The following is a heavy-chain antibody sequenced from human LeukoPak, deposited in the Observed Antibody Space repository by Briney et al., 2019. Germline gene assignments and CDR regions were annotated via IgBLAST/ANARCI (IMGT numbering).Heavy chain of an antibody. CDR1: GGSISSSSYY. J-gene: IGHJ5*02. V-gene: IGHV4-39*01. CDR2: IYYSGST. Sequence: SETLSLTCTVSGGSISSSSYYWGWIRQPPGKGLEWIGSIYYSGSTYYNPSLKSRVTISVDTSKNQFSLKLSSVTAADTAVYYCARLWEPAAEFDPWGQGNLVTVSS. CDR3: ARLWEPAAEFDP. D-gene: IGHD1-26*01.